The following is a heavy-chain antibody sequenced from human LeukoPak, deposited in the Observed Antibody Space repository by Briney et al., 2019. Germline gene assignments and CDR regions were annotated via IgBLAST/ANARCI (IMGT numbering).Heavy chain of an antibody. D-gene: IGHD3-22*01. CDR1: GGSIIGSTYY. CDR3: ARGYDY. Sequence: SETLSLTCTVSGGSIIGSTYYWGCIRQPPGKGLDWIGIINYSGNTYYNPSLRSRVTISVDTSKNQFSLNLNSMTASDTAVYYCARGYDYWGQGTLVTVSS. CDR2: INYSGNT. V-gene: IGHV4-39*01. J-gene: IGHJ4*02.